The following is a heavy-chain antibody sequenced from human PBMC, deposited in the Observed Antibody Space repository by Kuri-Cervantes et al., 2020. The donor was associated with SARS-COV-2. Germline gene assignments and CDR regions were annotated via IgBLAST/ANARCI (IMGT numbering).Heavy chain of an antibody. Sequence: SVKVSCKASGGTFSSYTISWVRQAPGQGLEWMGGIIPIFGTANYAQKFQGRVTITTDESTSTTYMELSSLRSEDTAVYYCARGGWTKARAYYYYYYMDVWGKGTTVTVSS. D-gene: IGHD3/OR15-3a*01. CDR1: GGTFSSYT. CDR2: IIPIFGTA. V-gene: IGHV1-69*05. J-gene: IGHJ6*03. CDR3: ARGGWTKARAYYYYYYMDV.